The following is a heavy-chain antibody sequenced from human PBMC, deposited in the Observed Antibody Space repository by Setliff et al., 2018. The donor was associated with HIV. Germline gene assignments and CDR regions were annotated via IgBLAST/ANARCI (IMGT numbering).Heavy chain of an antibody. Sequence: ASVKVSCKASGYTLSTYALYWVRQAPGQRLEWMGWINSDNGNTKYSQRFQGRVTITRDTSASTAYMELSSLRSEDTAVYYCARDRIPKRGYTYREPDFDSWGQGTLVTVSS. V-gene: IGHV1-3*01. CDR1: GYTLSTYA. CDR3: ARDRIPKRGYTYREPDFDS. J-gene: IGHJ4*02. CDR2: INSDNGNT. D-gene: IGHD3-16*02.